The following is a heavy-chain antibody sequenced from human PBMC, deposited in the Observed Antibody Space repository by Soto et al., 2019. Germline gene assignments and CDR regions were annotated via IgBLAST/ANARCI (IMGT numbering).Heavy chain of an antibody. CDR1: GGSFSGYY. CDR3: ARGGLVAAAGTRGDQYFDY. J-gene: IGHJ4*02. CDR2: INHSGST. D-gene: IGHD6-13*01. Sequence: SETLSLTCTAYGGSFSGYYWSWIRQPPGKGLEWIGEINHSGSTNYNPSLKSRVTISVDTSKNQFPLKLSSVTAADTAVYYCARGGLVAAAGTRGDQYFDYWGQGTLVTVSS. V-gene: IGHV4-34*01.